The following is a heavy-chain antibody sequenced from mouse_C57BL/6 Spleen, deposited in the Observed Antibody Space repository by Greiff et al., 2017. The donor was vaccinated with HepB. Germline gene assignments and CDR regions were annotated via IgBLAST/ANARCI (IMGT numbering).Heavy chain of an antibody. J-gene: IGHJ2*01. CDR3: ASYGVYYYVSRYFDY. CDR2: ILPGSGSI. D-gene: IGHD1-1*01. CDR1: GYTFTGYW. V-gene: IGHV1-9*01. Sequence: VKLMESGAELMKPGASVKLSCKATGYTFTGYWIEWVKQRPGHGLEWIGEILPGSGSINYNEKFKGKATFTADTSSNTAYMQLRSLTTGDSAIYSCASYGVYYYVSRYFDYWGQGTTLTVSS.